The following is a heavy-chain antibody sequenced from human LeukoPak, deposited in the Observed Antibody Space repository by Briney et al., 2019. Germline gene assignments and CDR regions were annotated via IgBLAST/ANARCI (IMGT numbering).Heavy chain of an antibody. J-gene: IGHJ4*02. V-gene: IGHV1-24*01. D-gene: IGHD4-17*01. CDR3: ATGIYGDYEIDY. Sequence: ASVQGSCKVSGYTLTELSIHWVRQAPGKGLEWMGGFDPEDGETIYAQKFQGRVTMTEDTYTDTAYMEQSSLRSEDTAVYYCATGIYGDYEIDYWGQGAMVTVSS. CDR1: GYTLTELS. CDR2: FDPEDGET.